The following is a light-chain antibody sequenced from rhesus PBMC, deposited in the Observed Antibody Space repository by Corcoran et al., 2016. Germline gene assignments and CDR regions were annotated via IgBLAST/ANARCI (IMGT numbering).Light chain of an antibody. J-gene: IGKJ1*01. CDR2: AAA. Sequence: DIQMTQSPSSLSASVGDTVPITCRASQAISSYLNWFQQNPGKAPNLLIFAAATLQSGVPSRFSGSGCGTDFTLTIISLQPEDCASYYCQQHNGHPWTFGQGTKVEIK. CDR3: QQHNGHPWT. CDR1: QAISSY. V-gene: IGKV1-28*03.